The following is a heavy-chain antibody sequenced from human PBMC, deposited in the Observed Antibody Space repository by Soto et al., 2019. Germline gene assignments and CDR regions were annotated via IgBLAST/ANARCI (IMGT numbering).Heavy chain of an antibody. CDR2: FDPEDGET. CDR1: GYTLTELS. V-gene: IGHV1-24*01. D-gene: IGHD3-3*01. CDR3: ATLSNDFWSGPNNWFDP. Sequence: ASVKVSCKVSGYTLTELSMHWVRQAPRKGLEWMGGFDPEDGETIYAQKFQGRVTMTEDTSTDTAYMELSSLRSEDTAVYYCATLSNDFWSGPNNWFDPWGQGTLVTVSS. J-gene: IGHJ5*02.